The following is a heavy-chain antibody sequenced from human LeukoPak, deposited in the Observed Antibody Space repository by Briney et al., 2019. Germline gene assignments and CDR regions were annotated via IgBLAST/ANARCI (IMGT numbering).Heavy chain of an antibody. Sequence: PGGSLRLSCAASGFTFSSYGMHWVRQAPGKGLEWVAFIRYDGSSKYYIDSVKGRFTISRDNSKNTLYLKMNSLRAEDTAVYYCAKYKYYCDWRLEKGGFDNWGQGTMVTVSS. J-gene: IGHJ3*02. CDR3: AKYKYYCDWRLEKGGFDN. CDR1: GFTFSSYG. V-gene: IGHV3-30*02. D-gene: IGHD3-22*01. CDR2: IRYDGSSK.